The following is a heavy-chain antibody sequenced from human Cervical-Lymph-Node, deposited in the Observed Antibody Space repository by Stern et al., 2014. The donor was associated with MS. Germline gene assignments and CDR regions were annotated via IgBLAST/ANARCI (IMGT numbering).Heavy chain of an antibody. CDR3: TALRKY. J-gene: IGHJ4*02. CDR2: VKSRKDGGAA. D-gene: IGHD6-6*01. CDR1: GFTFPYTS. Sequence: MQLVESGGGFVKPGGSLRLSCAASGFTFPYTSLSWVRQAPGQGLEWVGRVKSRKDGGAADYAAFVKDRVTISRDDSRSTLYLQINGLEIEDTAMYYCTALRKYWGQGTLLIVSS. V-gene: IGHV3-15*01.